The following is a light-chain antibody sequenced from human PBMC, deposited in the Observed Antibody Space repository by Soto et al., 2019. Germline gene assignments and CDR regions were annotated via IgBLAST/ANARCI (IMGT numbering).Light chain of an antibody. CDR3: QQYKSYSQFT. CDR2: KAS. CDR1: QSISGW. V-gene: IGKV1-5*03. J-gene: IGKJ4*01. Sequence: DIQMTQSPSTLSASVGDRVIITCRASQSISGWLAWYQQKPGKAPTLLIYKASTLESGVPSRFSGSGSGTEFAITISCLQPDDYATYYCQQYKSYSQFTFGGGTRVESK.